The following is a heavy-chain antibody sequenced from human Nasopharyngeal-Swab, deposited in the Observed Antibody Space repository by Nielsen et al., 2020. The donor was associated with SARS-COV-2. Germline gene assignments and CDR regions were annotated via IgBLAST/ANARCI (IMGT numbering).Heavy chain of an antibody. D-gene: IGHD1-1*01. Sequence: GESLKISCAASGFTFSSYSMNWVRQAPGKGLEWVSSISSSSSYMYYADSVKGRFTISRDNTQKSLYLEMNSLRVEDTAVYYCARLGTESYHYYSLDVWGQGTTVTVSS. CDR2: ISSSSSYM. J-gene: IGHJ6*02. CDR3: ARLGTESYHYYSLDV. V-gene: IGHV3-21*01. CDR1: GFTFSSYS.